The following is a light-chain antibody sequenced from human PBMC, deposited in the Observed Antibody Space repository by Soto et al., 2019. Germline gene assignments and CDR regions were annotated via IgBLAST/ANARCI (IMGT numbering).Light chain of an antibody. V-gene: IGKV3D-20*02. J-gene: IGKJ5*01. CDR1: QTVRNNY. CDR2: DAS. Sequence: FVLTHSPGTLSLSPWERATLSCRSSQTVRNNYLAWYQQKPGQAPRLLIYDASSRATGIPDRFSGSGSGTEFTLTISSLEPEDFAVYYCQQRSHWPPITFGQGTRLEIK. CDR3: QQRSHWPPIT.